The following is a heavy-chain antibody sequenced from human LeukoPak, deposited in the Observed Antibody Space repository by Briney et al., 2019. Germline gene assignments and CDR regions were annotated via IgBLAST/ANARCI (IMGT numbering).Heavy chain of an antibody. CDR2: ISGSGGST. V-gene: IGHV3-23*01. CDR1: GFTFRSYA. CDR3: AKVDDDFWSGYFDY. J-gene: IGHJ4*02. Sequence: PGGSLRLSCAASGFTFRSYAMSWVRQAPGKGLEWVSAISGSGGSTYYADSVKGRFTISRDNSKNTLYLQMNSLRAEDTAVYYCAKVDDDFWSGYFDYWGQGTLVTVSS. D-gene: IGHD3-3*01.